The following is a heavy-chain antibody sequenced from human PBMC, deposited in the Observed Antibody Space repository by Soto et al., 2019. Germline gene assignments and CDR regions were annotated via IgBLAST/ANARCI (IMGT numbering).Heavy chain of an antibody. D-gene: IGHD7-27*01. CDR3: ARTNWGWYYGMDV. CDR1: GGASSGSY. J-gene: IGHJ6*02. Sequence: PSETLSLPCAVCGGASSGSYWSWIRQPPGKGLEWIGEINHSGSTNYNPSLKSRVTISVDTSKNQFSLKLSSVTAADTAVYYCARTNWGWYYGMDVWGQGTTVTVSS. V-gene: IGHV4-34*01. CDR2: INHSGST.